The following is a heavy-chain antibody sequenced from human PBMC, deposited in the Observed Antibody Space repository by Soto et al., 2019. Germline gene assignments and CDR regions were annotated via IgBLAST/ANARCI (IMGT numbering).Heavy chain of an antibody. CDR2: IIPIFGTI. V-gene: IGHV1-69*13. J-gene: IGHJ4*02. CDR3: ARPRTVAATKGYDY. D-gene: IGHD4-4*01. Sequence: SVQGSCKAAGGPFRRYPIAWVRQALGHGLEWMGQIIPIFGTISHAQNFQGRITITADESTSTAYMELSSLRSDDTAVYYCARPRTVAATKGYDYWGQGTLVTVSS. CDR1: GGPFRRYP.